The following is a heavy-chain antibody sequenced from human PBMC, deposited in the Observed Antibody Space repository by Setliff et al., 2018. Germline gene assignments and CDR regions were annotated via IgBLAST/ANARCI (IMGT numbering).Heavy chain of an antibody. CDR3: AKSWVVPAAITFSGFDP. D-gene: IGHD2-2*01. CDR2: ISGSGGST. V-gene: IGHV3-23*01. J-gene: IGHJ5*02. CDR1: GFTFSSYA. Sequence: PGGSLRLSCADSGFTFSSYAMSWVRQAPGKGLEWVSAISGSGGSTYYADSVKGRFTISRDNSKNTLYLQMNSLRAEDTAVYYCAKSWVVPAAITFSGFDPWGQGTLVTVSS.